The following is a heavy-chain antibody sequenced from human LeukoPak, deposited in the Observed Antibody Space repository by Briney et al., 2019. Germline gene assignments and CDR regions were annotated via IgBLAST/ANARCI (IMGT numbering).Heavy chain of an antibody. CDR3: ARDLSPSRRYFDWLYRNDAFDI. V-gene: IGHV6-1*01. CDR1: GDSVSSNSAA. J-gene: IGHJ3*02. Sequence: QTLSLTCAISGDSVSSNSAAWNWIRQSPSRGLEWLGRTYYRSKWYNDYAVSVKSRITINPDTSKNQFSLQLNSVTPEDTAVYYCARDLSPSRRYFDWLYRNDAFDIWGQGTMVTVSS. D-gene: IGHD3-9*01. CDR2: TYYRSKWYN.